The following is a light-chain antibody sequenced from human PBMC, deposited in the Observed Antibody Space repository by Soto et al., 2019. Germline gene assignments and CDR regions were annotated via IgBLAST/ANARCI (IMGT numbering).Light chain of an antibody. J-gene: IGLJ2*01. CDR1: SSDVGGYNY. Sequence: QSALTQPASVSGSPGQSFTISCTGTSSDVGGYNYVSWYQQHPGKAPKLMIYDVSNRPSGVSNRFSGSKSGNTASLTISGLQAEDEADYYCSSYTSSSTVVFGGGTKLTV. CDR3: SSYTSSSTVV. CDR2: DVS. V-gene: IGLV2-14*01.